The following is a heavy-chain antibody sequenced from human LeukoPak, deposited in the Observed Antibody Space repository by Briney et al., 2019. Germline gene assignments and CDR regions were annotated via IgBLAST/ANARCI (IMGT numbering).Heavy chain of an antibody. J-gene: IGHJ4*02. V-gene: IGHV3-13*01. CDR2: IGTAGDT. CDR3: ARVRVTIFGVEYFDY. CDR1: GFTFSSYD. Sequence: PGGSLRLSCAASGFTFSSYDMHWVRHATGKGLEWVSAIGTAGDTYYPGSVKGRFTISRENAKNSLYLQMNSLRAGDTAVYYCARVRVTIFGVEYFDYWGQGTLVTVSS. D-gene: IGHD3-3*01.